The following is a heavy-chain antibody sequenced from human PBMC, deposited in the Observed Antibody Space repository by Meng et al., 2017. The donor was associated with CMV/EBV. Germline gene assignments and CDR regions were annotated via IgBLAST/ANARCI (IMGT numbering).Heavy chain of an antibody. D-gene: IGHD6-13*01. CDR3: ARDGRQQLDFDY. J-gene: IGHJ4*02. V-gene: IGHV3-21*01. CDR2: ISSSSSSI. Sequence: GESLKISCAASGFTFSSYSMNWVRQAPGKGLEWVSSISSSSSSIYYADSVKGRFTISRDNAKNSLYLQMNSLRAEDTAVYYCARDGRQQLDFDYWGQGTLVTVSS. CDR1: GFTFSSYS.